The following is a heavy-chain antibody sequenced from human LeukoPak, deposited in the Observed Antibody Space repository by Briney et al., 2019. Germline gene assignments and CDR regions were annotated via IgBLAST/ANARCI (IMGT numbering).Heavy chain of an antibody. D-gene: IGHD4/OR15-4a*01. CDR2: INPNSGGT. CDR3: AREANYGYYYYYMDV. Sequence: ASVKVSCKASGYTFTSYGISWVRQAPGQGLEWMGWINPNSGGTNYAQKFQGRVTMTRDTSISTAYMELSRLRSDDTAVYYCAREANYGYYYYYMDVWGKGTTVTVSS. CDR1: GYTFTSYG. V-gene: IGHV1-2*02. J-gene: IGHJ6*03.